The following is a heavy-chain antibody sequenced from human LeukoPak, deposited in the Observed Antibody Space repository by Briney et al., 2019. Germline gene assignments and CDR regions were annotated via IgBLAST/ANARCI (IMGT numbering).Heavy chain of an antibody. Sequence: GGSLRLSCAASGFSFSLSYMSWVRQAPGKGLEWVANIKQDGSEKYYVDSVEGRFTISRDNAKNSLYLQMNSLRAVDTAVFYCARYNAGTFSFDYWGQGTLVTVSS. CDR2: IKQDGSEK. J-gene: IGHJ4*02. D-gene: IGHD2/OR15-2a*01. CDR1: GFSFSLSY. CDR3: ARYNAGTFSFDY. V-gene: IGHV3-7*01.